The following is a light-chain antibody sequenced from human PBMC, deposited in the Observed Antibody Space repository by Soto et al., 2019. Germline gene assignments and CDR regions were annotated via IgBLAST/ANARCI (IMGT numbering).Light chain of an antibody. CDR3: HHGDTWPLP. CDR2: SSS. J-gene: IGKJ2*01. V-gene: IGKV3-15*01. CDR1: QSISTK. Sequence: EIVLTQSPATLSVSPGERATLSCRASQSISTKLAWYQQQPGQPPRLLIYSSSTRATGVPASFTGSGSGSEFTPTITGLQSEAFAVYYCHHGDTWPLPFGQGTRLE.